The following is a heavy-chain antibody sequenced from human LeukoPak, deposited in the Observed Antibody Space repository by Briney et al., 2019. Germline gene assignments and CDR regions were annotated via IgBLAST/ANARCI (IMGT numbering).Heavy chain of an antibody. D-gene: IGHD3-10*01. CDR3: ARVFMVRGVIIYWFDP. CDR1: GGTFSSYA. V-gene: IGHV1-69*06. Sequence: SVKVSCKASGGTFSSYAISWVRQAPGQGLEWMGGIIPIFGTANYAQKFQGRVTITADKSTSTAYMELSSLRSEDTAVYYCARVFMVRGVIIYWFDPWGQGTLVTVSS. CDR2: IIPIFGTA. J-gene: IGHJ5*02.